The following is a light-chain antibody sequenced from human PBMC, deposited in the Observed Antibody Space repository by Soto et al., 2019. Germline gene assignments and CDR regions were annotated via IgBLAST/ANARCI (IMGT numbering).Light chain of an antibody. CDR3: SSQGTSSTLV. CDR2: GNS. CDR1: SSNIGAGYD. Sequence: QSVLTQPPSVSGAPGQRVTISCTGSSSNIGAGYDVHWYQQLPGTAPKLLIYGNSNRPSGVPDRFSGSKSGTSASLAITGLQAEDEADYYCSSQGTSSTLVFGGGTKVTVL. J-gene: IGLJ2*01. V-gene: IGLV1-40*01.